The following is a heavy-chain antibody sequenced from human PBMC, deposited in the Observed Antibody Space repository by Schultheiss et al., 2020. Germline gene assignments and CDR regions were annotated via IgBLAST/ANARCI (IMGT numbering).Heavy chain of an antibody. CDR2: IYYSGRT. J-gene: IGHJ4*02. CDR1: GGSISSYY. D-gene: IGHD6-19*01. CDR3: ARGAVAGFDY. Sequence: SATLSLTCTVSGGSISSYYWSWIRQPPGKGLEWIGSIYYSGRTYYNPSLKSRVTISVDTSKNQFSLKLSSVTAADTAVYYCARGAVAGFDYWGQGTLVTVAS. V-gene: IGHV4-59*04.